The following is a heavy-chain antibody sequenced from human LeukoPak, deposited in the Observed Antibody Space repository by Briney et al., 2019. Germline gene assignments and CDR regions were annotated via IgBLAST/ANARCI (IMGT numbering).Heavy chain of an antibody. CDR1: GFTFDDYG. J-gene: IGHJ4*02. D-gene: IGHD1-26*01. CDR3: ARGMVGDFDY. Sequence: PGGSLRLSCSASGFTFDDYGVSWVRQAPGKGLEWVSGINWNGGSTGYADSVKGRFTISRDNAKNSLYLQMNSLRAEDTALYYCARGMVGDFDYWGQGTLVTVSS. V-gene: IGHV3-20*04. CDR2: INWNGGST.